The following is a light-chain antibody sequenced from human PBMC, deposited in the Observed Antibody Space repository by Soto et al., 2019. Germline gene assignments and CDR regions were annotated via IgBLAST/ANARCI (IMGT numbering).Light chain of an antibody. CDR1: QSVYSN. V-gene: IGKV3-15*01. CDR2: GAS. CDR3: QHYNTWQWT. J-gene: IGKJ1*01. Sequence: EIVMTQSPATLSVSPGEGGTLSCRASQSVYSNVAWYQQKHGQGPRFLIYGASTRATGIPARFSGSGSGTECILTISSMQSEDFAVYYCQHYNTWQWTFGQGTKV.